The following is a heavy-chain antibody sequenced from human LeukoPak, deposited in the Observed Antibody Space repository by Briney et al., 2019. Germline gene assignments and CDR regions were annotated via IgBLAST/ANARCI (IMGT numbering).Heavy chain of an antibody. CDR3: ARLAYYYGSGSYEDY. J-gene: IGHJ4*02. CDR1: GYTFTGYY. Sequence: ASVKVSCKASGYTFTGYYMHWVRQAPGQGLEWMGWINPNSGGTNYAQKFQGRVTMTRDTSISTAYMELSRLRSDDTAVYYSARLAYYYGSGSYEDYWGQGTLVTVSS. CDR2: INPNSGGT. D-gene: IGHD3-10*01. V-gene: IGHV1-2*02.